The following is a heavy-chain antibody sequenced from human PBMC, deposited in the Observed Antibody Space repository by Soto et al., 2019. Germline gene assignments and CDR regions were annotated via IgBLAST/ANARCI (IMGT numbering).Heavy chain of an antibody. CDR3: AREVQPVVRREYDY. Sequence: EVQLVESGGGLVKPGGSLRLSFAFSGFTFSTCTMNWVRQAPGKGLEWVSSIGSGGSPYYADSVKGRFTISRDNAKNSLYLQMNSLRAEDTAVYYCAREVQPVVRREYDYWAREPWSPSP. CDR1: GFTFSTCT. V-gene: IGHV3-21*06. CDR2: IGSGGSP. J-gene: IGHJ4*02. D-gene: IGHD2-15*01.